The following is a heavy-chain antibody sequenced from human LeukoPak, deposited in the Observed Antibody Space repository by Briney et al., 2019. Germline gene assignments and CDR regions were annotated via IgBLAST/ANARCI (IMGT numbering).Heavy chain of an antibody. Sequence: SETLSLTCTVSGGSISSGDYYWSWIRQPPGKGLEWIGYIYYSGSTYYNPSLKSRVTISVDTSRNQFSLKLSSVTAADTAVYYCARHERMTTYDYWGQGTLVTVSS. D-gene: IGHD4-11*01. J-gene: IGHJ4*02. CDR3: ARHERMTTYDY. CDR1: GGSISSGDYY. CDR2: IYYSGST. V-gene: IGHV4-30-4*01.